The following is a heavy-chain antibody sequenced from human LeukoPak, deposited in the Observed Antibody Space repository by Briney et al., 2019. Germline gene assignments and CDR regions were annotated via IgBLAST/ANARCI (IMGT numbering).Heavy chain of an antibody. V-gene: IGHV1-2*02. CDR3: ARAPITVAGSALWY. D-gene: IGHD6-19*01. CDR2: INPDSGGT. CDR1: GYTFTGYY. J-gene: IGHJ4*02. Sequence: ASVKVSCKASGYTFTGYYIHWVRQAPGQGLEWMGWINPDSGGTNYAQKLQGRVTMTTDTSTSTAYMELRSLRSDDTAVYYCARAPITVAGSALWYWGQGTLVTVSS.